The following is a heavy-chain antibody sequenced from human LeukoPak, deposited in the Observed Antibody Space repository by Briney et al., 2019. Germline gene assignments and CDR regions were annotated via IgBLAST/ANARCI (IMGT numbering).Heavy chain of an antibody. V-gene: IGHV3-23*01. CDR1: GFTFSGYA. Sequence: GGSLRLSCAASGFTFSGYAMNWVCQAPGKGLEWVSTISGTGSITYYADSVKGRFTVSRDNSKNTLSLQMDSLRAEDTAVYYCAKKLLTGSYNWFDPWGQGTLVTVSS. D-gene: IGHD3-9*01. CDR3: AKKLLTGSYNWFDP. CDR2: ISGTGSIT. J-gene: IGHJ5*02.